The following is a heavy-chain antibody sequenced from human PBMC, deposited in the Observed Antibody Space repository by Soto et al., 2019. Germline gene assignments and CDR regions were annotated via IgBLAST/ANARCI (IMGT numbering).Heavy chain of an antibody. D-gene: IGHD1-26*01. CDR2: INSDGSST. J-gene: IGHJ4*02. V-gene: IGHV3-74*03. Sequence: EVRLVESGGGLVQPGGSLRVSCAASGFTFSTYWMHWVRQVPGKGLVWVSRINSDGSSTLYADSVKGRFTLSRDNAKNTLYLPMNSLRAEDTAVYYCARDRFSGSFSYLDYWGQGNLVTVPS. CDR1: GFTFSTYW. CDR3: ARDRFSGSFSYLDY.